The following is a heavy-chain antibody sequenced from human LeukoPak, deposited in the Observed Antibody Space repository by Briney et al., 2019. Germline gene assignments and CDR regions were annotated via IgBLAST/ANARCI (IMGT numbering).Heavy chain of an antibody. CDR1: GGSISSGGYY. CDR3: ARGDPSTAAVTNDAFDI. V-gene: IGHV4-31*03. CDR2: IYYSGST. J-gene: IGHJ3*02. Sequence: PSETLSLTCTVSGGSISSGGYYWSWIRQHPGKGLEWIGYIYYSGSTYYNPSLKSRVTISVDTSKNQFSLKLSSVTAADTAVYYCARGDPSTAAVTNDAFDIWGQGTMVTVSS. D-gene: IGHD6-13*01.